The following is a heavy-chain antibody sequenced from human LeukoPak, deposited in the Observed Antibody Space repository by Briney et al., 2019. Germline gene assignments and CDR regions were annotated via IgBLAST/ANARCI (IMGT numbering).Heavy chain of an antibody. CDR3: VRDCVWGTSVPDY. J-gene: IGHJ4*02. CDR2: IKEDGSEK. D-gene: IGHD3-16*01. V-gene: IGHV3-7*01. Sequence: PGGSLRLSCAASGFSFSNYWMSWFRQTPRKGLDWVGNIKEDGSEKYYLDSVKGGFTISRDNTHNSVFLLMSSLRAGETAVYYCVRDCVWGTSVPDYWGQGTLVTVSS. CDR1: GFSFSNYW.